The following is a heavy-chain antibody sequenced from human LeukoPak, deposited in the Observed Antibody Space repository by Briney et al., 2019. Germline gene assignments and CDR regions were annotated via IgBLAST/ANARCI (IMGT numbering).Heavy chain of an antibody. CDR1: GFTFSSYG. CDR2: IRYDGTKN. D-gene: IGHD1-1*01. V-gene: IGHV3-30*02. Sequence: PGGSLRLSCAASGFTFSSYGMHWVRQAPGKGLEWVAFIRYDGTKNYYADSVKGRFTISRDNSKDTLYLQMNSLRAEDTAVYYCAKVRTTGHNHFDSWGQGTLVTVSS. CDR3: AKVRTTGHNHFDS. J-gene: IGHJ4*02.